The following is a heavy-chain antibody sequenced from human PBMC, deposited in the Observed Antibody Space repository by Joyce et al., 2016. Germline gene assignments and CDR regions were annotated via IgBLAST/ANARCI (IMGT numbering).Heavy chain of an antibody. V-gene: IGHV3-23*01. D-gene: IGHD1-26*01. CDR2: IGGSGDST. CDR1: GFTFSSHA. J-gene: IGHJ4*02. CDR3: ARDWVGATTLFAF. Sequence: EVQLLESGGGLVQPGGSLRLSCAASGFTFSSHAMSWVRQAPGKRLEWVSAIGGSGDSTYYADSVNGRFTISRDNSKNTLYLQMSSLRVEDTALYHCARDWVGATTLFAFWGQGALVTVSS.